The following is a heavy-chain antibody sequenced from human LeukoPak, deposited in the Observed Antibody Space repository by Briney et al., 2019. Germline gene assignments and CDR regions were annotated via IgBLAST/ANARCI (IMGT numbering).Heavy chain of an antibody. CDR1: GFTFGDYA. Sequence: GGSLRLSCTTPGFTFGDYAMNWVRQAPGKGLEWVAFIRSKAYGGTTEYAASVKGRFTILRDDSKSIAYLQMNSLKTEDTALYYCTRLVATRLDYWGQGTLVTVSS. J-gene: IGHJ4*02. D-gene: IGHD5-12*01. CDR2: IRSKAYGGTT. CDR3: TRLVATRLDY. V-gene: IGHV3-49*04.